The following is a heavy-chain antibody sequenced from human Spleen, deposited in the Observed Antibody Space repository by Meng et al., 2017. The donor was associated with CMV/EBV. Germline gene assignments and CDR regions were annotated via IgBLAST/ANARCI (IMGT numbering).Heavy chain of an antibody. CDR1: GGSFSGYY. CDR3: ARRDGRCPDY. D-gene: IGHD5-24*01. V-gene: IGHV4-34*01. CDR2: INHSGST. Sequence: QGQLPQGGAGLLKPSETLSLTCAVYGGSFSGYYWSWIRQLPGKGLEWIGEINHSGSTNYNPSLKSRVTISVDTSKNQFSLKLSSVTAADTAVYYCARRDGRCPDYWGQGTLVTVSS. J-gene: IGHJ4*02.